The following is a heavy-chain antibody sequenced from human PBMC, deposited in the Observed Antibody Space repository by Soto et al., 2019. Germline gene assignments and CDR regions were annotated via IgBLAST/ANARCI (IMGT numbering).Heavy chain of an antibody. Sequence: SQTLSLTCVISGDSVSSDRASWNWIRQSPSRGLEWLAKTYYRSKWSYDYAISVRSRIIIIPDTSRNQFSLQLNSVTPEDTAVYYCVRLRGNGWLDLWFQGTQVTVSS. CDR1: GDSVSSDRAS. J-gene: IGHJ5*02. CDR3: VRLRGNGWLDL. CDR2: TYYRSKWSY. V-gene: IGHV6-1*01.